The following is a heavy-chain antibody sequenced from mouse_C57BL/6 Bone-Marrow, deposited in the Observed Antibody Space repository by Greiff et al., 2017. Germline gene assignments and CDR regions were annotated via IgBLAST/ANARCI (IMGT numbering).Heavy chain of an antibody. D-gene: IGHD5-1*01. J-gene: IGHJ2*01. CDR2: IHPTSGSP. CDR3: ARSRGVRYFDY. CDR1: GYTFTSYW. Sequence: QVQLQQPGAELVKPGASVKLSCKASGYTFTSYWMHWVKQRPGQGLEWIGMIHPTSGSPNYNEKFMSKATLTVDKSSSTAYMQLSSQTSEDTAVYYCARSRGVRYFDYWGQGTTLTVSS. V-gene: IGHV1-64*01.